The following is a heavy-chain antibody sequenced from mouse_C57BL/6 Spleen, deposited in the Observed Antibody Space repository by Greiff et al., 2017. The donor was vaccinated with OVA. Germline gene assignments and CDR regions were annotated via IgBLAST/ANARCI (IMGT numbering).Heavy chain of an antibody. CDR1: GYTFTSYW. CDR2: IDPSDSYT. CDR3: ARSDYYDYVGAWFAY. D-gene: IGHD2-4*01. J-gene: IGHJ3*01. V-gene: IGHV1-69*01. Sequence: QVQLQQPGAELVMPGASVKLSCKASGYTFTSYWMHWVKQRPGQGLEWIGEIDPSDSYTNYNQKFKGKSTLTVDKSSSTAYMQLSSLTSEDSAVYYCARSDYYDYVGAWFAYWGQGTLVTVSA.